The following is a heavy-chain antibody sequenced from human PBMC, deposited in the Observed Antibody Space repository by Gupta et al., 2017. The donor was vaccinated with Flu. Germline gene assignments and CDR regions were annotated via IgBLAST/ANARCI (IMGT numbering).Heavy chain of an antibody. CDR1: GATFPGDW. CDR2: IKEDGIEE. CDR3: VGGRFGSSTGSIPFDC. J-gene: IGHJ4*02. D-gene: IGHD6-25*01. V-gene: IGHV3-7*01. Sequence: QLLESGGGLVQPGRSLTPSCVVSGATFPGDWMTWDSQPPGKGLDWVAKIKEDGIEEHYVDSVNGRFTISRDNAKSTLYLQMNRLRVEDRVFYYCVGGRFGSSTGSIPFDCWGPGTLVTVS.